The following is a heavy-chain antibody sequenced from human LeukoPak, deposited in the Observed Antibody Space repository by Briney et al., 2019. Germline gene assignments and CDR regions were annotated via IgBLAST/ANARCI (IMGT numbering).Heavy chain of an antibody. Sequence: ASVKVSCKASGYTFTSYGINWVRQATGQGLEWMGWMNPNSGNTGYAQKFQGRVTMTRNTSISTAYMELSSLRSEDTAVYYCARGPRYCSSTSCPIDYWGQGTLVTVSS. CDR3: ARGPRYCSSTSCPIDY. J-gene: IGHJ4*02. D-gene: IGHD2-2*01. CDR2: MNPNSGNT. V-gene: IGHV1-8*02. CDR1: GYTFTSYG.